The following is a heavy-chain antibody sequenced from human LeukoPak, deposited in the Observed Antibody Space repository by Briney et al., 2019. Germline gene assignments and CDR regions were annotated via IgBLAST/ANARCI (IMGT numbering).Heavy chain of an antibody. J-gene: IGHJ4*02. CDR1: GYTFTSYG. D-gene: IGHD6-19*01. Sequence: ASVKVSCKASGYTFTSYGISWVRQAPGQGLEWMGWISAYNGNTNYAQKLQGRVTMTTDTSTSTAYMELRSLRSDDTAVYYCARDHVAVAGVGMFDYWGQGTLVTVSS. CDR2: ISAYNGNT. V-gene: IGHV1-18*01. CDR3: ARDHVAVAGVGMFDY.